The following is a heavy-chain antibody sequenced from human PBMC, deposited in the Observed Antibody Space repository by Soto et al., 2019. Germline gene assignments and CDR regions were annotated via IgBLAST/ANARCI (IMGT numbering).Heavy chain of an antibody. Sequence: VKFSCKASGYTFTGYYMHWVRHAPGQGLEWMGWINPNSGGTNYAQKFQGWVTMTRDTSISTAYMELSRLRSDDTAVYYCARDAAVGLFDYWGQGTLVTVSS. CDR3: ARDAAVGLFDY. CDR2: INPNSGGT. J-gene: IGHJ4*02. V-gene: IGHV1-2*04. D-gene: IGHD1-26*01. CDR1: GYTFTGYY.